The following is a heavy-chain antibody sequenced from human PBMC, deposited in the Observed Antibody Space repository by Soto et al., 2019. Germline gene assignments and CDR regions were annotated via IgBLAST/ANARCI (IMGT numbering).Heavy chain of an antibody. CDR2: IHYSGNT. J-gene: IGHJ4*02. CDR3: ARMADYFDSSGYYQERDY. D-gene: IGHD3-22*01. CDR1: GGSISSGGYY. Sequence: SETLSLTCTVSGGSISSGGYYWSWIRQFPGKGLEWIGYIHYSGNTYYNPSLKSRVTISVDTSNSQFSLKLSSVIAADTAVYYCARMADYFDSSGYYQERDYWGQGTLVTVSS. V-gene: IGHV4-31*03.